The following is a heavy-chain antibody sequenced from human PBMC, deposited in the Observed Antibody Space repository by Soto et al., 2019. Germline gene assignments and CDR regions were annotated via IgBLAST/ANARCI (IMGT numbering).Heavy chain of an antibody. CDR1: GYSFTSYC. J-gene: IGHJ4*02. CDR2: IYPCDSDT. V-gene: IGHV5-51*01. D-gene: IGHD5-18*01. CDR3: ARLTAPRPYYFDY. Sequence: GESLKISCKGSGYSFTSYCIGWVRQMPGKGLEWMGIIYPCDSDTRYSPSFQGQVTISADKSISTAYLQWSSLKASDTAMYYCARLTAPRPYYFDYWGQGTLVTVSS.